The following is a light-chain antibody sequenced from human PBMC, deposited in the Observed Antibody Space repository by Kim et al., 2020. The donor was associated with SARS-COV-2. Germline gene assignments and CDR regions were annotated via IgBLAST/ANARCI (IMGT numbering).Light chain of an antibody. Sequence: EIVLTQSSATLSLSPGERATLSCRASQSVSSYLAWYQQKPGQAPRLLIYDASNRATGIPARFSGSGSGTDFTLTISSLEPEDFAVYYCQQRSNWPPYVTFGQGTKVDIK. V-gene: IGKV3-11*01. CDR1: QSVSSY. CDR2: DAS. J-gene: IGKJ1*01. CDR3: QQRSNWPPYVT.